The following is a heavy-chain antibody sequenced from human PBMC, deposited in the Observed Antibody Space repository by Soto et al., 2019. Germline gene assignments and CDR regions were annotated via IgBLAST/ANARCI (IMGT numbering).Heavy chain of an antibody. CDR3: TREGSAPYYYYGMDA. CDR2: INTHNGNT. CDR1: GYTFTTYG. Sequence: QVQLEQSAPEVKKPGASVKVSCKAAGYTFTTYGISWVRQAPGQGLEWMGWINTHNGNTNYAQTLQGRVIMPADTSTSTAYMELRSLRSDDTAVYYCTREGSAPYYYYGMDAWGQGTTVTVSS. J-gene: IGHJ6*02. D-gene: IGHD3-10*01. V-gene: IGHV1-18*01.